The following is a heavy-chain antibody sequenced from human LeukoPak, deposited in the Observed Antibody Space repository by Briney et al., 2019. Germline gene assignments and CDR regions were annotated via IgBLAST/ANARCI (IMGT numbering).Heavy chain of an antibody. J-gene: IGHJ4*02. CDR2: IYHSGST. CDR3: ARDWYSSGWYVRGYFDY. D-gene: IGHD6-19*01. V-gene: IGHV4-38-2*02. Sequence: SETLSLTCTVSGGSINSYYWSWIRQPPGKGLEWIGSIYHSGSTYYNPSLKSRVTISVDTSKNQFSLKLSSVTAADTAVYYCARDWYSSGWYVRGYFDYWGQGTLVTVSS. CDR1: GGSINSYY.